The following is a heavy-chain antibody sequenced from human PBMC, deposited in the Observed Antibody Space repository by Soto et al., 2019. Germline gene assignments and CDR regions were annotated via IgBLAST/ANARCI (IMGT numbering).Heavy chain of an antibody. CDR1: GFIVSSNY. J-gene: IGHJ6*02. CDR3: ARKLVNAYGDYHGMDV. V-gene: IGHV3-53*01. Sequence: GGSLRLSCEASGFIVSSNYMSWVRQAPGKGLEWVSVIYSGGSTYYADSVKGRFTISRDNSKNTLYLQMNSLRAEDTAVYYCARKLVNAYGDYHGMDVWGQGTTVTVYS. D-gene: IGHD4-17*01. CDR2: IYSGGST.